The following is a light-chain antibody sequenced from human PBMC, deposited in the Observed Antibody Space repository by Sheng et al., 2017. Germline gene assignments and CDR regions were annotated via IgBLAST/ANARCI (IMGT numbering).Light chain of an antibody. J-gene: IGLJ2*01. CDR1: SSDVGSDYY. V-gene: IGLV2-14*03. CDR2: DVS. Sequence: QSALTQPASVSGSPGQSITLSCAGTSSDVGSDYYVSWYQQHPGKAPKLIIYDVSERPSGASDRFSASKSGNTASLTISGLQAEDEALYYCSSYTRDNTVVFGGGTRLTVL. CDR3: SSYTRDNTVV.